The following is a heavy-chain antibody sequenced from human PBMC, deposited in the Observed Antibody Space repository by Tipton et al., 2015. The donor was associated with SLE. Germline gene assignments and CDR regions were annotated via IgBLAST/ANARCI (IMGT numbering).Heavy chain of an antibody. V-gene: IGHV4-61*02. CDR2: IYTSGST. Sequence: TLSLTCTVSGGSISSGSYYWSWIRQPAGKGLEWIGRIYTSGSTNYNPSLKSRVTMSVDTSRNQFSLKLSSVTAADTAVYYCARDSIYYDILTGYYDNDYYYGMDVWGQGTTVTVSS. CDR3: ARDSIYYDILTGYYDNDYYYGMDV. J-gene: IGHJ6*02. CDR1: GGSISSGSYY. D-gene: IGHD3-9*01.